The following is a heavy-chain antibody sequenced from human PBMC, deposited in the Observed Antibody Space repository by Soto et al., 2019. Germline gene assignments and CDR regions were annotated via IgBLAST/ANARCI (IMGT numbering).Heavy chain of an antibody. CDR1: GFTFSSYA. CDR3: ARGGLRVLEWLSVGYFDL. D-gene: IGHD3-3*01. J-gene: IGHJ2*01. CDR2: ISYDGSNK. V-gene: IGHV3-30-3*01. Sequence: QVQLVESGGGVVQPGRSLRLSCAASGFTFSSYAMHWVRQAPGKGLEWVAVISYDGSNKYYADSVKGRFTISRDNSKNTLYLQMNSLRAEDTAVYYCARGGLRVLEWLSVGYFDLWGRGTLVTVSS.